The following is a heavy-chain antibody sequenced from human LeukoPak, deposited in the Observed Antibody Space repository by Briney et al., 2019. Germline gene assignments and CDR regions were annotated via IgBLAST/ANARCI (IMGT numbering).Heavy chain of an antibody. V-gene: IGHV3-23*01. CDR1: GFTFSDYA. CDR3: AKDRSIVVVVAANVFDY. Sequence: GGSLRLSCAASGFTFSDYAMTWVRQAPGRGLEWVAGIDSDLGRTHFADSVKGRFTISRDNSKNTLHLQMNSLRAEDTAVYYCAKDRSIVVVVAANVFDYWGQGTLVTVSS. CDR2: IDSDLGRT. J-gene: IGHJ4*02. D-gene: IGHD2-15*01.